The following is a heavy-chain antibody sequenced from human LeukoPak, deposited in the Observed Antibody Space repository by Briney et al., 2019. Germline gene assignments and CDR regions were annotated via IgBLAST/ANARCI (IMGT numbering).Heavy chain of an antibody. CDR3: ARWGGTRQYYFDY. CDR2: TRFDGSIK. CDR1: GFIFSDYR. V-gene: IGHV3-33*01. J-gene: IGHJ4*02. D-gene: IGHD1-1*01. Sequence: GRPLRLSCAVSGFIFSDYRFHWVRQAPGKGLEWVAVTRFDGSIKQYADSVKGRFTISRDGSKNTLYLQMNSLKSEDTAVYYCARWGGTRQYYFDYWGRGTLVTVSS.